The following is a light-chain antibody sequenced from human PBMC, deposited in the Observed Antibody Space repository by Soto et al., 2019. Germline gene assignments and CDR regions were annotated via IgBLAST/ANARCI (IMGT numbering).Light chain of an antibody. V-gene: IGLV2-14*01. CDR3: STYTGDPTQV. CDR1: SSDVGRYNY. J-gene: IGLJ1*01. Sequence: QSVLTQPASVSGSPGQSITISCTGTSSDVGRYNYVSWYQQHPGKAPKLMIYDVSSRPSGVSTRFSGSKSGNTASLTISGLQAEDEADYYCSTYTGDPTQVFGTGTKVTVL. CDR2: DVS.